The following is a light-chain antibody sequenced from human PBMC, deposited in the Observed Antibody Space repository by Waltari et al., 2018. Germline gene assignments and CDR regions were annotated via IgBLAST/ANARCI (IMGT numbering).Light chain of an antibody. J-gene: IGKJ4*01. Sequence: EIVLPQSPAPLSLSPGERATLSCRASHSVNWYLAWYQQRPGQAPRLLIYDASNRATGIPARFSGSGSETDFTLTISSLEPEDSAVYYCQQRRNWPLTFGGGTKVEIK. CDR3: QQRRNWPLT. V-gene: IGKV3-11*01. CDR2: DAS. CDR1: HSVNWY.